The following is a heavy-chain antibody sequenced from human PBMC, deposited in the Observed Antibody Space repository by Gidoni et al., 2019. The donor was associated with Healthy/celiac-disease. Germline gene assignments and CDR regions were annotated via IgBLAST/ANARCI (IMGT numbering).Heavy chain of an antibody. V-gene: IGHV1-2*06. D-gene: IGHD1-1*01. CDR2: INPNSGGT. CDR1: GYTLTGYY. Sequence: QVQLVQSGAEVKKPGASVKVSCKASGYTLTGYYMHWVRQAPGQGLEWMGRINPNSGGTNYAQKFQGRVTMTSDTSISTAYMELSRLRSDDTAVYYCARSPGSINWNDEDYWGQGTLVTVSS. J-gene: IGHJ4*02. CDR3: ARSPGSINWNDEDY.